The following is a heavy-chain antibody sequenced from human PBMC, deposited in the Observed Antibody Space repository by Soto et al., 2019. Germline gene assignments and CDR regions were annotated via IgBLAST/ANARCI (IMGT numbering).Heavy chain of an antibody. J-gene: IGHJ4*02. D-gene: IGHD3-10*01. Sequence: PSETLSLTCIVSGGTITRRSSSWAWIRQPPGKGLEWVGTFYDGNTYHNTSLRSRITIAVATSKNQFSLKLNSVAAADTAFYYCATTRGLAVGGSFDYWGQGMLVTVSS. V-gene: IGHV4-39*01. CDR3: ATTRGLAVGGSFDY. CDR2: FYDGNT. CDR1: GGTITRRSSS.